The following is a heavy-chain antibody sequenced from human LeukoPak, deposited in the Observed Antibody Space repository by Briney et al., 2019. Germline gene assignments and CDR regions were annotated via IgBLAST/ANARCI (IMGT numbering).Heavy chain of an antibody. Sequence: PGGSLRLSCAASVFTFSSYAMSWVRQAPGKGLEWVSPISGSGGSTYYADSVKGRFTISRDNSKNTLYLQMNSLRAEDTAVYYCAKDLFVTYYDSSGYYGAFDIWGQGTMVTVSS. V-gene: IGHV3-23*01. CDR2: ISGSGGST. CDR1: VFTFSSYA. CDR3: AKDLFVTYYDSSGYYGAFDI. D-gene: IGHD3-22*01. J-gene: IGHJ3*02.